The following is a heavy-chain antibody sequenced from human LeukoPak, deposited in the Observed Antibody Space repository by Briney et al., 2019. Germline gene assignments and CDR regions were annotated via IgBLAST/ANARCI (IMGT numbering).Heavy chain of an antibody. CDR1: GFTFSSYE. V-gene: IGHV3-48*03. D-gene: IGHD5-18*01. CDR2: ISSSGSTI. J-gene: IGHJ3*02. Sequence: TGGSLRLSCAASGFTFSSYEMNWVRQAPGKGLEWVSYISSSGSTIYYAASVKGRFTISRDNAKNSLYLQMNSLRAEDTAVYYCARVVRDTAMPGEDAFDIWGQGTMVTVSS. CDR3: ARVVRDTAMPGEDAFDI.